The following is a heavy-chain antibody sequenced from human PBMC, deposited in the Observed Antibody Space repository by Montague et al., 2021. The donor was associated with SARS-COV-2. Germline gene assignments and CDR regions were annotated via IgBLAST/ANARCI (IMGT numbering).Heavy chain of an antibody. CDR1: GGSISSSNYY. V-gene: IGHV4-39*07. CDR2: MYYSGNT. CDR3: ARDDIVLQGVTKGMDV. Sequence: SETLSLTCTVSGGSISSSNYYWGWIRQPPGKGLEWIGNMYYSGNTYYNPPLKSRVTISIDTSKNQFSLKLSSVTAADTAVYYCARDDIVLQGVTKGMDVWGQGTTVTVSS. J-gene: IGHJ6*02. D-gene: IGHD3-10*01.